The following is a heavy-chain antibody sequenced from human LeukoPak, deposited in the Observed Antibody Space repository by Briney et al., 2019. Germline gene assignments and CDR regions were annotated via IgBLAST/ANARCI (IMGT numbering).Heavy chain of an antibody. Sequence: GGSLRLSCAASGFTFSSYWMHWVRQAPGKGLVWVSRINSDGSSTSYADSVKGRFTISRDNAKNTLYLQMNSLRAEGTAVYYCARDPYYYGSGSYGDYWGQGTLVTVSS. CDR2: INSDGSST. V-gene: IGHV3-74*01. CDR3: ARDPYYYGSGSYGDY. D-gene: IGHD3-10*01. J-gene: IGHJ4*02. CDR1: GFTFSSYW.